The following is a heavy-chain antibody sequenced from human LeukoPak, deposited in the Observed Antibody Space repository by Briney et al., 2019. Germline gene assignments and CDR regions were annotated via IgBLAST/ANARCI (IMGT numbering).Heavy chain of an antibody. CDR1: GFSFSNYA. V-gene: IGHV3-33*01. CDR3: ARDAVVLYYHDSGYIGSDY. CDR2: IWHDGSDR. D-gene: IGHD3-22*01. Sequence: GRSLRLSCAASGFSFSNYAMHWVRQAPGKGLEWVAVIWHDGSDRYYADSVEGRFTISRDNSKNTLFLQMNSLRAEDTAVYYCARDAVVLYYHDSGYIGSDYWGQGTLVTVSS. J-gene: IGHJ4*02.